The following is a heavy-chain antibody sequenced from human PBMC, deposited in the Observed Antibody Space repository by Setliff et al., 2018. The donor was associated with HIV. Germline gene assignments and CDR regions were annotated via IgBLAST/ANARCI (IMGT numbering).Heavy chain of an antibody. CDR2: ISWNADFT. Sequence: QPGGSLRLSCAGSGFIFSNYAMYWVRQAPGKGLEWVSGISWNADFTAYAESTKGRFTISRDNARKSLYLQMNSLTTEDTALYYCVRDGSLAGLYFHYMDVWGKGTTVTVSS. V-gene: IGHV3-9*01. D-gene: IGHD6-19*01. CDR1: GFIFSNYA. CDR3: VRDGSLAGLYFHYMDV. J-gene: IGHJ6*03.